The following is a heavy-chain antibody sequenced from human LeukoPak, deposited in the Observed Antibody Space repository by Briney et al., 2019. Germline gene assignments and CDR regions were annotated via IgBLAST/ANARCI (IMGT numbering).Heavy chain of an antibody. J-gene: IGHJ6*02. Sequence: SGTLSLTCTVSGGSISSSSYYWGWIRQPPGKGLEWIGSIYYSGSTYYNPSLKSRVTISVDTSKNQFSLRLSSVTAADTAVYYCARQEGEDYYGSGSYFTSYYYYYYGMDVWGQGTTVTVSS. CDR1: GGSISSSSYY. CDR2: IYYSGST. CDR3: ARQEGEDYYGSGSYFTSYYYYYYGMDV. V-gene: IGHV4-39*01. D-gene: IGHD3-10*01.